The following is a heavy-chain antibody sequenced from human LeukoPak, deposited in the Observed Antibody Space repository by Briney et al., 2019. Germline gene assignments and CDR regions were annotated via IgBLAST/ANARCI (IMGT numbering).Heavy chain of an antibody. J-gene: IGHJ3*02. V-gene: IGHV1-2*02. CDR2: INPNSGGT. Sequence: ASVKASCKASGYTFTGYYMHWVRQAPGQGLEWMGWINPNSGGTNYAQKFQGRVTMTRDTFISTAYMELSRLRSDDTAVYYCALSRSSGYYGAFDIWGQGTMVTVSS. D-gene: IGHD3-22*01. CDR3: ALSRSSGYYGAFDI. CDR1: GYTFTGYY.